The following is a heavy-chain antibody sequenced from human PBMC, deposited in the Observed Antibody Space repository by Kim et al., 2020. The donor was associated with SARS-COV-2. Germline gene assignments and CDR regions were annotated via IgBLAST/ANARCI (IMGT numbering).Heavy chain of an antibody. CDR3: AREGRAYCGGDCLDY. D-gene: IGHD2-21*02. CDR1: GFTFSSYA. Sequence: GGSLRLSCAASGFTFSSYAMHWVRQAPGKGLEWVAVISYDGSNKYYADSVKGRFTISRDNSKNTLYLQMNSLRAEDTAVYYCAREGRAYCGGDCLDYWG. J-gene: IGHJ4*01. CDR2: ISYDGSNK. V-gene: IGHV3-30*04.